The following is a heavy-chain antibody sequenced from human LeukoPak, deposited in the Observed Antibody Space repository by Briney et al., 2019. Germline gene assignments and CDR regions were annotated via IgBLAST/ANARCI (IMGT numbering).Heavy chain of an antibody. J-gene: IGHJ6*02. CDR2: MNPNSGNT. CDR1: GYTFTSYD. V-gene: IGHV1-8*01. Sequence: ASVKVSCKASGYTFTSYDINWVRQATGQGLEWMGWMNPNSGNTGYALKFQGRVTMTRNTSISTAYMELSSLRSEDTAVYYCARDHQAGRDYYYYYGMDVWGQGSTVTVSS. CDR3: ARDHQAGRDYYYYYGMDV.